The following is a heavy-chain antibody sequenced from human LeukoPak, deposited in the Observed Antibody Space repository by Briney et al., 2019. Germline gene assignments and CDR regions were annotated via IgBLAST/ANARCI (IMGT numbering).Heavy chain of an antibody. CDR3: ARRTTVTNGAFDI. CDR2: INHSGST. CDR1: GGSISSYY. Sequence: PSETLSLTCTVSGGSISSYYWSWIRQPPGKGLEWIGEINHSGSTNYNPSLKSRVTISVDTSKNQFSLKLSSVTAADTAVYYCARRTTVTNGAFDIWGQGTMVTVSS. V-gene: IGHV4-34*01. D-gene: IGHD4-17*01. J-gene: IGHJ3*02.